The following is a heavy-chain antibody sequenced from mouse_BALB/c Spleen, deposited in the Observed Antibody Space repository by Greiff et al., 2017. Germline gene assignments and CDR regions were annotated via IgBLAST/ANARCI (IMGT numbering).Heavy chain of an antibody. D-gene: IGHD2-14*01. J-gene: IGHJ4*01. Sequence: VQLVESGPGLVAPSQSLSITCTVSGFSLTSYGVHWVRQPPGKGLEWLGVIWAGGSTNYNSALMSRLSISKDNSKSQVFLKMNSLQTDDTAMYYCARGRYDSYYYAMDYWGQGTSVTVSS. CDR2: IWAGGST. CDR3: ARGRYDSYYYAMDY. V-gene: IGHV2-9*02. CDR1: GFSLTSYG.